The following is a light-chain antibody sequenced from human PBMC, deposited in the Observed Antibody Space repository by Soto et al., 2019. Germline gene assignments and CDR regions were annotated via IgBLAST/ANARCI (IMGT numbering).Light chain of an antibody. CDR3: QQREQWPT. CDR2: DTS. Sequence: EIVLTQSPVTVSLSPGERATLSFRASQSVRTYLAWYQQKPGQAPRLLIYDTSNRAAGIPARFSGSGSGTDFALTISSLEPEDFAVYYCQQREQWPTFGGGTKVDI. V-gene: IGKV3-11*01. CDR1: QSVRTY. J-gene: IGKJ4*01.